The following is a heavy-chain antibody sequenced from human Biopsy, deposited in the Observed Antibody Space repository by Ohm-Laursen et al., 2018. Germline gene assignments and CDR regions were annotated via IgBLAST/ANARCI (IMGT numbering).Heavy chain of an antibody. V-gene: IGHV4-59*08. CDR1: GDSINSSY. J-gene: IGHJ4*02. Sequence: TLSLTCTVSGDSINSSYWSWIRQAPGKGLEWIGFISNSGNTNYNPSLKSRVTISVDTSKNQISLKLGSVTVADTAVFYCARRGSGGRSFDYWGQGSLVTVSS. CDR2: ISNSGNT. CDR3: ARRGSGGRSFDY. D-gene: IGHD2-15*01.